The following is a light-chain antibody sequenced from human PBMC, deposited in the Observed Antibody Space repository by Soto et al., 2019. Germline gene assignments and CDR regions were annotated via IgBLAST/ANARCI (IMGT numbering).Light chain of an antibody. CDR1: QSISIN. CDR3: QQYGSSPWT. Sequence: EIVLTQSPGTLSVSPGDRVTLSCRASQSISINLAWYQHKPGQAPRLLIYDASNRATGIPARFSGSGSGTDFTRTISRLEPEDFAVYYCQQYGSSPWTFGQGTKVDIK. J-gene: IGKJ1*01. CDR2: DAS. V-gene: IGKV3-20*01.